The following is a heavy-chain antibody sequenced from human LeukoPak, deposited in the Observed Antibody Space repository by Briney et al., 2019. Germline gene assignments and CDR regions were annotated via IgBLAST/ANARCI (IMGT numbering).Heavy chain of an antibody. CDR2: IYSSGST. CDR1: GVSISSGSNY. D-gene: IGHD5-12*01. J-gene: IGHJ2*01. V-gene: IGHV4-39*01. Sequence: PSETLSLTCRVSGVSISSGSNYWGWIRQPPGKTLEWIGSIYSSGSTYYNSSLKSRVIILIDTAKNHFSLKLSSVTASDTAVYYCATQPSGDVVPIYTGYWYFDLWGRGTLVTVSS. CDR3: ATQPSGDVVPIYTGYWYFDL.